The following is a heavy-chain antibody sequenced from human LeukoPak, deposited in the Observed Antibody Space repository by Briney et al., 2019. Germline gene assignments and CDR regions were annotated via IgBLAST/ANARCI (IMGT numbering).Heavy chain of an antibody. CDR2: ISVNGGRA. J-gene: IGHJ2*01. CDR1: GFTFYNYV. Sequence: PGGSLRLSCAASGFTFYNYVMSWVRQTPGKGLEWVSLISVNGGRASYADSVKGRFTISRDNLKSTVYLQMNSLRAEDTAIYYCVKDHTEPYPWYMDFWGRGALVTVSS. V-gene: IGHV3-23*01. CDR3: VKDHTEPYPWYMDF. D-gene: IGHD1-26*01.